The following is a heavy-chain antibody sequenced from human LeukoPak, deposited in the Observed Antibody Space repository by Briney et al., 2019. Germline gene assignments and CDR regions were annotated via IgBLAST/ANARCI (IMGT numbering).Heavy chain of an antibody. CDR1: GGSISSSSYY. CDR3: ARGSRGETSYYYYMDV. Sequence: SETLSLTCTVSGGSISSSSYYWGWIRQPPGKGLEWIGSIYYSGSTYYNPSLKSRVTISVDTSKNQFSLKLSSVTAADTAVYYCARGSRGETSYYYYMDVWGKGTTVTVSS. J-gene: IGHJ6*03. CDR2: IYYSGST. D-gene: IGHD3-10*01. V-gene: IGHV4-39*01.